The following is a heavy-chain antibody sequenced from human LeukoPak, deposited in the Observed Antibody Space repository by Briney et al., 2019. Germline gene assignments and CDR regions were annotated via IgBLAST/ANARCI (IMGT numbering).Heavy chain of an antibody. CDR3: ARGSSSWPYYFDY. Sequence: SETLCLTCAAYGGSFSGYYWSWIRQPPGKGLEWIGEINHSGSTNYNPSLKSRFTISVDTSKNQFSLKLSSVTAADTAVYNCARGSSSWPYYFDYWGQGTLVTVSS. V-gene: IGHV4-34*01. CDR2: INHSGST. J-gene: IGHJ4*02. CDR1: GGSFSGYY. D-gene: IGHD6-13*01.